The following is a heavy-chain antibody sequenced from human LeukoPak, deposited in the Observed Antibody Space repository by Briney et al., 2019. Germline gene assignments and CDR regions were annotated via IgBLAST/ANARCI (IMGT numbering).Heavy chain of an antibody. CDR3: ARHWRNPTYAFDY. CDR1: GFTFSSYS. J-gene: IGHJ4*02. D-gene: IGHD1-14*01. Sequence: GGSLRLSCAASGFTFSSYSMNWVRQAPGKGLEWVSSISSSSSYIYYADSVKGRFTISRDNAKNSLYLQMNSLRAEDTAVYYCARHWRNPTYAFDYWGQGTLVTVSS. CDR2: ISSSSSYI. V-gene: IGHV3-21*01.